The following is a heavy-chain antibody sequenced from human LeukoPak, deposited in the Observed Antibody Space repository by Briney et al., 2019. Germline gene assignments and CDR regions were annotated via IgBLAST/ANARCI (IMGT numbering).Heavy chain of an antibody. CDR2: INPESGGT. CDR1: GYTFTDYY. Sequence: ASVKVSCKTSGYTFTDYYIHWARQAPGHGLEWMGWINPESGGTSYARHFQGRVTMTRDTSISTAYMDLSSLKSDDTAVYYCARDRSRGYSYGLESLYWGQGTLVTVSS. J-gene: IGHJ4*02. V-gene: IGHV1-2*02. CDR3: ARDRSRGYSYGLESLY. D-gene: IGHD5-18*01.